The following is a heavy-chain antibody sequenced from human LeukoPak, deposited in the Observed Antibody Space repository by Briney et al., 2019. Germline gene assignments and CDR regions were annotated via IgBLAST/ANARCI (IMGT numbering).Heavy chain of an antibody. CDR3: ARDLFLGYCSSTSCNDNWFDP. D-gene: IGHD2-2*01. V-gene: IGHV1-2*02. CDR1: GYTFTGYY. J-gene: IGHJ5*02. Sequence: ASVKVSCKASGYTFTGYYMHWVRQAPGQGLEWMGWINPNSGGTNYAQKFQGRVTMTRDTSISTAYMELSRLRSDDTAVYYCARDLFLGYCSSTSCNDNWFDPGGQGTLVTVSS. CDR2: INPNSGGT.